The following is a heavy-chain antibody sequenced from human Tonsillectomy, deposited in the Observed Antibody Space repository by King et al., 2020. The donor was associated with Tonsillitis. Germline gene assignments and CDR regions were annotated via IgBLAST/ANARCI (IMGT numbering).Heavy chain of an antibody. J-gene: IGHJ4*02. D-gene: IGHD6-6*01. CDR3: HSSSSWAEWDTDY. V-gene: IGHV4-31*03. CDR1: GGSISSGGYY. Sequence: VPLQESGPGLVKPSQTLSLTCTVSGGSISSGGYYWSWIRQHPGKGLEWIGYIYYSGSTYYNPSLKSRVTISVDKSKNQFSLKLSPVTAADTAVYYCHSSSSWAEWDTDYWGQGTLVTVSS. CDR2: IYYSGST.